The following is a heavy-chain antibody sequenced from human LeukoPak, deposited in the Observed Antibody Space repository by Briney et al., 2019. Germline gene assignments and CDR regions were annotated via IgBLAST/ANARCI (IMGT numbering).Heavy chain of an antibody. Sequence: SETLSLTCTVSGGSISSSSYYWGWIRQPPGKGLEWIGSIYYSGSTYYNPSLKSRVTISVDTSKNQFSLKLSSVTAADTAVYYCARLEDEYHFDYWGQGTLVTVSS. D-gene: IGHD2-2*01. V-gene: IGHV4-39*01. CDR1: GGSISSSSYY. CDR2: IYYSGST. J-gene: IGHJ4*02. CDR3: ARLEDEYHFDY.